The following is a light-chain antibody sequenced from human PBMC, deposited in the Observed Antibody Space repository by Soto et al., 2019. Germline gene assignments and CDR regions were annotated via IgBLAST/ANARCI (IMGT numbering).Light chain of an antibody. Sequence: AIQLTQSPSSLSASVGDRVTITCRASQGISSALAWYQQKPGKAPKLLIYDASSFESGVPSRFSVSGSGTDFTLTISSLQPEDFATYYCQQFNNYSITFGQGTRLEIK. CDR1: QGISSA. CDR3: QQFNNYSIT. CDR2: DAS. J-gene: IGKJ5*01. V-gene: IGKV1D-13*01.